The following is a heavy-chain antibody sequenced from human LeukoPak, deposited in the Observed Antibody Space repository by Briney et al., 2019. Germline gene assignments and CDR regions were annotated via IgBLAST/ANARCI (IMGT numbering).Heavy chain of an antibody. CDR1: GGTFSSYA. J-gene: IGHJ4*02. D-gene: IGHD5-24*01. CDR3: ARHRDGYSSQAFDY. CDR2: IIPMFGRT. V-gene: IGHV1-69*13. Sequence: ASVKVSCKASGGTFSSYAISWVRQAPGQGLEWMGGIIPMFGRTNYAQKYQGRVTITADESRRTGYMELSSLRSEDTAVYYCARHRDGYSSQAFDYWGQGTLVTVSS.